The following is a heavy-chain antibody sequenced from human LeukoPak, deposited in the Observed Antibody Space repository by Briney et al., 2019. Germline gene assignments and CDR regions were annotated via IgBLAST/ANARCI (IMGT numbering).Heavy chain of an antibody. CDR1: GFTFSSYA. D-gene: IGHD2-2*01. V-gene: IGHV3-23*01. J-gene: IGHJ4*02. CDR3: AKLQGDIVVVPAIPTDYYFDY. Sequence: PGGSLRLSCAASGFTFSSYAMSWVRQAPGKGLEWVSAISGSGGSTYYADSVKGRFTISRDNSKNTLYLQMNSLRAEDTAVYYCAKLQGDIVVVPAIPTDYYFDYWGQGTLVTVSS. CDR2: ISGSGGST.